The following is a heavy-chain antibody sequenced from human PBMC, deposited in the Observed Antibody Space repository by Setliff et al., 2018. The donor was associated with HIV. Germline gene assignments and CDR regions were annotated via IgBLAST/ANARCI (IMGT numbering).Heavy chain of an antibody. CDR2: ITPSGAT. D-gene: IGHD1-26*01. V-gene: IGHV4-34*01. Sequence: SETLSLTCAVYGGSVSGHYWGWFRQPPGKGLEWIGEITPSGATNYLPSLKSRVTISVDTSKNQFSLRLNSVTAADTAVYYCATYSAGEGGRGYWGQGRLVTVSS. J-gene: IGHJ4*02. CDR3: ATYSAGEGGRGY. CDR1: GGSVSGHY.